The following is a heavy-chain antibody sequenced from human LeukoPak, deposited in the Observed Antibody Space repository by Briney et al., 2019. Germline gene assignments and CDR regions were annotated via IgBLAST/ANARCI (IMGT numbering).Heavy chain of an antibody. D-gene: IGHD3-10*01. CDR3: TTDGLLWFGEFVFDY. J-gene: IGHJ4*02. Sequence: GGSLRLSCAASGFTFSSYWMHWVRQAPGKGLVWVSRINSDGSSTSYADSVKGRFTISRDNAKNTLYLQMNSLKTEDTAVYYCTTDGLLWFGEFVFDYWGQGTLVTVSS. V-gene: IGHV3-74*01. CDR2: INSDGSST. CDR1: GFTFSSYW.